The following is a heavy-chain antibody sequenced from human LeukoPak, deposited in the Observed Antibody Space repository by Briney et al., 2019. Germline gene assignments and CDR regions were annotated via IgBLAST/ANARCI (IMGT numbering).Heavy chain of an antibody. V-gene: IGHV3-7*01. CDR3: ARDRSTVLGNAYYYYMDV. CDR2: IKQDGSEK. CDR1: GFTFSNYW. Sequence: GGSLRLSCVTSGFTFSNYWMSWVRQAPGKGLEWVANIKQDGSEKYFVDSVKGRFTISRDNAKNSLFLQMNSLRAEDTGVYYCARDRSTVLGNAYYYYMDVWGKGTTVTISS. J-gene: IGHJ6*03. D-gene: IGHD4-17*01.